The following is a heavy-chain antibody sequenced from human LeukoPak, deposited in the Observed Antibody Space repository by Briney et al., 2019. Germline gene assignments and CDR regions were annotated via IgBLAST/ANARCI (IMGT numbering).Heavy chain of an antibody. CDR1: GATFSSYA. CDR3: ARDQKVGATPYFGMDV. V-gene: IGHV1-69*04. J-gene: IGHJ6*02. D-gene: IGHD1-26*01. CDR2: IIPMLGTV. Sequence: ASVKVSCKASGATFSSYAINWVRQAPGQGLEWMGRIIPMLGTVNYAQKFQGRVTIIADKFTSTAYMEVSSLRSEDTAVYYCARDQKVGATPYFGMDVWGQGTTVTVSS.